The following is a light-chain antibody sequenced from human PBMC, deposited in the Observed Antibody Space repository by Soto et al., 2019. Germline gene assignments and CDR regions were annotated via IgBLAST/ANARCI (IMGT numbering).Light chain of an antibody. CDR1: QSISSY. CDR2: VAS. V-gene: IGKV1-39*01. J-gene: IGKJ1*01. Sequence: DIQMTQSPSSLSASVGDRVTITCRASQSISSYLNWYQQKPGKAPKVLIYVASSLQSGVPSRFSGSGAGTDFTLTISSLQPDDFAAYYCQQSYSTPWTFGQGTKVEVK. CDR3: QQSYSTPWT.